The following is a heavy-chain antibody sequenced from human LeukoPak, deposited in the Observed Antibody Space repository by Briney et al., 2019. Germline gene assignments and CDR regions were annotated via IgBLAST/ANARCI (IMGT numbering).Heavy chain of an antibody. D-gene: IGHD1-1*01. V-gene: IGHV5-51*01. J-gene: IGHJ3*02. CDR1: GYTFTNYW. CDR3: ARSSLKRGPFDI. Sequence: GESLQISCKGSGYTFTNYWIGWVRQLPGKGLEWMGIIDPGDSDTRYSPSFEGQVTISADKSIRTAYLQWSSLKASDTAMYYCARSSLKRGPFDIWGQGTMVTVSS. CDR2: IDPGDSDT.